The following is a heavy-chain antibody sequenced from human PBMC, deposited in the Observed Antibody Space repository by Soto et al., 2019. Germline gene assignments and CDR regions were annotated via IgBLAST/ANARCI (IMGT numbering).Heavy chain of an antibody. Sequence: GGSLRLSCAASEFTFTTYAMTWVRQAPGKGLEWVSTLTGGDGTTYYADSVKGRFTIYRDNSKNTLHLQMNSLRAEDAAVYYCARSRIVVVVAATPPTYCYYGMDVWGQGTTVTVSS. V-gene: IGHV3-23*01. J-gene: IGHJ6*02. CDR1: EFTFTTYA. CDR3: ARSRIVVVVAATPPTYCYYGMDV. CDR2: LTGGDGTT. D-gene: IGHD2-15*01.